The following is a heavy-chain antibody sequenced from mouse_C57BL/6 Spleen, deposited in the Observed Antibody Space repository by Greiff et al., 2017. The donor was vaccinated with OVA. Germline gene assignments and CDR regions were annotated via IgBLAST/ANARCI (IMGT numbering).Heavy chain of an antibody. CDR2: INPNNGGT. V-gene: IGHV1-18*01. J-gene: IGHJ1*03. Sequence: VQLKQSGPELVKPGASVKIPCKASGYTFTDYNMDWVKQSHGKSLEWIGDINPNNGGTIYNQKFKGKATLTVDKSSSTAYMELRSLTSEDTAVYYCAKEAYYSGYFDVWGTGTTVTVSS. D-gene: IGHD1-1*02. CDR3: AKEAYYSGYFDV. CDR1: GYTFTDYN.